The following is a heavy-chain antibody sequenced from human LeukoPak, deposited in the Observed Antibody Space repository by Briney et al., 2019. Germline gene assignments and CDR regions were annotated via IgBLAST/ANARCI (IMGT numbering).Heavy chain of an antibody. J-gene: IGHJ4*02. V-gene: IGHV5-10-1*01. D-gene: IGHD2-15*01. CDR2: IDPSDSYT. CDR1: GYSFTSYW. CDR3: ARLRYCSGGSCYQYFDY. Sequence: GESLKISCKASGYSFTSYWISWLRQMPGKGRELLVRIDPSDSYTNYNPSFQGHVTISADKSISTAYLQWNSLKASDTAMYSCARLRYCSGGSCYQYFDYWGQGTLVSVSS.